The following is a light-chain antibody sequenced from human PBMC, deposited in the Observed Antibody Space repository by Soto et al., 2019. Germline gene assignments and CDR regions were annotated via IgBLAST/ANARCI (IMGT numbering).Light chain of an antibody. CDR1: SSDVGSYNL. J-gene: IGLJ1*01. V-gene: IGLV2-23*02. CDR3: CSYAGSSPSV. CDR2: EVS. Sequence: QSVLTQPASVSGSPGQSITISCTGTSSDVGSYNLVSWYQQHPGKAPKLMIYEVSKRPSGVSNRFSGSKSGNTAYLTISGLQAEDEADYYCCSYAGSSPSVFGTGTKLTVL.